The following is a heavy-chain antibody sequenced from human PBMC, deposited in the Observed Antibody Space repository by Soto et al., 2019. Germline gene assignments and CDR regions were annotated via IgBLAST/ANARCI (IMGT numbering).Heavy chain of an antibody. V-gene: IGHV3-73*01. CDR1: GFTFSGSA. J-gene: IGHJ6*03. D-gene: IGHD3-3*01. Sequence: EVQLVESGGGLVQPGGSLKLSCAASGFTFSGSAMHWVRQASGKGLEWVGRIRSKPNNYATAYGASVKGRFTISRDYSKNTAYLQMNSLNTEDMAVYYCSRQASDFWSGKPQYYMDVWGKGTTVTVSS. CDR2: IRSKPNNYAT. CDR3: SRQASDFWSGKPQYYMDV.